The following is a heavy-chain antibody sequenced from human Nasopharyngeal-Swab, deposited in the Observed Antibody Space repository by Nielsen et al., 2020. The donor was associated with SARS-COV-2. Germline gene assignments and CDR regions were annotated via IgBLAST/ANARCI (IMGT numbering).Heavy chain of an antibody. CDR2: IIPFLGIA. CDR1: GGTLSNYP. J-gene: IGHJ4*02. V-gene: IGHV1-69*04. CDR3: AREDTAMVTFNYFDY. Sequence: SVKVSCKASGGTLSNYPISWVRQAPGQGLEWMGRIIPFLGIANYARKFQGRVTITADKSTSTAYMELSSLRSEDTAVYYCAREDTAMVTFNYFDYWGQGTLVTVSS. D-gene: IGHD5-18*01.